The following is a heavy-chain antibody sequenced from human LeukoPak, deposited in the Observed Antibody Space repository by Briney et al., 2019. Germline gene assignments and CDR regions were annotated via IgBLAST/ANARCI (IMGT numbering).Heavy chain of an antibody. CDR1: GFTFSTYA. J-gene: IGHJ4*02. D-gene: IGHD3-9*01. CDR2: VSGSGGST. V-gene: IGHV3-23*01. Sequence: GGSLRLSCAASGFTFSTYAMSWVRQAPGKGLEWVSAVSGSGGSTYYADSVEGRFTISRDNSKNTLHLQMNSLRAEDTAVYYCAKRGVTGYKEAFDYWGQETLVTVSS. CDR3: AKRGVTGYKEAFDY.